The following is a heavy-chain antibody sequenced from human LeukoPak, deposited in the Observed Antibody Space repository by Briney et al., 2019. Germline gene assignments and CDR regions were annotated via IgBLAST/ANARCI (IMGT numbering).Heavy chain of an antibody. Sequence: PSETLSLTCTVSGGSISSSSYYWSWIRQPPGKGLEWIGSIYYSGSTYYNPSLKSRVTIAIATSKNQFSLKLGSVTAADTAVYYCANHYAALVLSLFDYWGQGALVTVSS. J-gene: IGHJ4*02. CDR2: IYYSGST. CDR3: ANHYAALVLSLFDY. CDR1: GGSISSSSYY. D-gene: IGHD3-16*01. V-gene: IGHV4-39*01.